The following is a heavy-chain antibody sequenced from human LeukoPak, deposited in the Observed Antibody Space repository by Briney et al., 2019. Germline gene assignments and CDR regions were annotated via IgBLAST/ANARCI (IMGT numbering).Heavy chain of an antibody. V-gene: IGHV1-69*05. CDR2: IIPIFGTA. D-gene: IGHD3-3*01. CDR1: GGTFSSYA. CDR3: ARSIFGVVKSYMDV. Sequence: SVKVSCKASGGTFSSYAISWVRQAPGQGLEWMGGIIPIFGTANYAQKFQGRVTITRNTSISTAYMELSSLRSEDTAVYYCARSIFGVVKSYMDVWGKGTTVTVSS. J-gene: IGHJ6*03.